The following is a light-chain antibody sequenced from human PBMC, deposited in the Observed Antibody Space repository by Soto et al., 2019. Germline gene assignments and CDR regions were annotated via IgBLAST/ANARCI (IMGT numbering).Light chain of an antibody. V-gene: IGKV3D-20*02. CDR1: QSVSSSY. Sequence: EIVLTQSPGTLSLSPGERATLSCTASQSVSSSYLAWYQQKPGQPSRLLIYDASNRATGIPARFSGSGSGTDFTLTISSLEPEDFALYFCQQRNNWPPTFGGGTKVE. J-gene: IGKJ4*01. CDR3: QQRNNWPPT. CDR2: DAS.